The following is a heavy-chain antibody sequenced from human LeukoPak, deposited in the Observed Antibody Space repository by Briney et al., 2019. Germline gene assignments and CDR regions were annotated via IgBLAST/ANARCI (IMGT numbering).Heavy chain of an antibody. J-gene: IGHJ4*02. D-gene: IGHD6-19*01. CDR1: GFIVSHNY. CDR2: IYIDGTT. Sequence: PGGSLRLSCAASGFIVSHNYMTWVRQAPGKGLEWISVIYIDGTTYYADSVKGRFTISRDNSKNTLYLQMNSLRAEDTAVYYCAKGSSGWYWEWGQGTLVTVSS. V-gene: IGHV3-53*05. CDR3: AKGSSGWYWE.